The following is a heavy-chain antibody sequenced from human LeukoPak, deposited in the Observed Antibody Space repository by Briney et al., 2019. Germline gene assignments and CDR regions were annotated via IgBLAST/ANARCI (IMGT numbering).Heavy chain of an antibody. CDR3: SEGYFEPFAH. Sequence: SETLSLTCVVSGASVSSSHWNWIRQLPGKGLEWIGCLSYTGKTDYNPSLSGRVTMSLGTSNNQVSLTLRSVTAADTAVYYCSEGYFEPFAHWGQGILVAAPS. J-gene: IGHJ4*02. CDR1: GASVSSSH. D-gene: IGHD3-9*01. CDR2: LSYTGKT. V-gene: IGHV4-59*02.